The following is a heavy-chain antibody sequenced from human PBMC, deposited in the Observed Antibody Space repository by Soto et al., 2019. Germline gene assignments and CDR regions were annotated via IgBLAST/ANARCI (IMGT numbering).Heavy chain of an antibody. CDR1: GYTLTELS. CDR3: ATVTTYYYGSGSPRRGFDP. D-gene: IGHD3-10*01. CDR2: FDPEDGET. Sequence: ASVKVSCKVSGYTLTELSMHWVRQAPGKGLEWMGGFDPEDGETIYAQKFQGRVTMTEDTSTDTAYMELSSLRSEDTAVYYCATVTTYYYGSGSPRRGFDPWGQGTLVTVSS. J-gene: IGHJ5*02. V-gene: IGHV1-24*01.